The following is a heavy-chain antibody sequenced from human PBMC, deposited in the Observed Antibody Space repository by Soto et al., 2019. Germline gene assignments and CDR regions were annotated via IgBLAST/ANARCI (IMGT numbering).Heavy chain of an antibody. CDR2: ISAYNANA. Sequence: QIQLLQSGAEVKKPGASVKVTCKASGYTFRNFGISWVRQAPGQGLEWMGWISAYNANANYAQKFQGRLTMTADTSTSTAYMEQRSPRSDDTAVYDGAREKSYVDYWGQGTLVTVAS. CDR3: AREKSYVDY. V-gene: IGHV1-18*01. J-gene: IGHJ4*02. CDR1: GYTFRNFG.